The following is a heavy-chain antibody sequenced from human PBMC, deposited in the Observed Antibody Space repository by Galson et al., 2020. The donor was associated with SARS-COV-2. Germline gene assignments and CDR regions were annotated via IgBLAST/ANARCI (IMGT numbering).Heavy chain of an antibody. CDR1: GGSFSTYP. CDR2: IIPIFGKP. Sequence: SVKVSCKPSGGSFSTYPISWVRLAPGQGLDWLGGIIPIFGKPDYARKFQGRLTITADEATSTAYMELSSLRSEDTAMYYCARGEDCGGDCAVYYLDHWGQGTLVTVSS. CDR3: ARGEDCGGDCAVYYLDH. J-gene: IGHJ4*02. V-gene: IGHV1-69*13. D-gene: IGHD2-21*02.